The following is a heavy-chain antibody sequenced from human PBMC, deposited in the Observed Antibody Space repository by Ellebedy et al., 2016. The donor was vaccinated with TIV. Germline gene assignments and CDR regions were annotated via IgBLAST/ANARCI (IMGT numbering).Heavy chain of an antibody. CDR1: GVSISTPDYY. Sequence: MPSETLSLTCTVSGVSISTPDYYWGCIRQPPGKGLEWIGGQRYNGDTYYNPSLKGRVTISLDTSKNQFSMILSSVTAADTAVYYCTADVGMTTATTSRFDHWGQGTLVTVSS. V-gene: IGHV4-39*07. CDR3: TADVGMTTATTSRFDH. J-gene: IGHJ4*02. D-gene: IGHD4-17*01. CDR2: QRYNGDT.